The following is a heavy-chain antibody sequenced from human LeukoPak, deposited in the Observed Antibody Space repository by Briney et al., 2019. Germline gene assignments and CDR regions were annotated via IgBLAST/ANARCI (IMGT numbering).Heavy chain of an antibody. CDR2: IYHSGST. V-gene: IGHV4-38-2*02. Sequence: PSETLSLTCTVSGYSISSGYYWGWIRQPPGKGLEWIGSIYHSGSTYYNPSLKSRVTISVDTSKNQFSLKLSSVTAADTAVYYCAKNPDSGSYYYFDYWGQGTLVTVSS. J-gene: IGHJ4*02. CDR3: AKNPDSGSYYYFDY. CDR1: GYSISSGYY. D-gene: IGHD3-10*01.